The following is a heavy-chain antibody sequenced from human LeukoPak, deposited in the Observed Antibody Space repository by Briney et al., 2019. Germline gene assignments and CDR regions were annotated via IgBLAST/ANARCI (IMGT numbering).Heavy chain of an antibody. D-gene: IGHD3-3*01. CDR1: GGSFSGYY. CDR2: INHSGST. Sequence: SETLSLTCAVYGGSFSGYYWSWIRQPPGKGLEWIGEINHSGSTNYNPSLKSRVTISVDTSKNQFSLKLSSVTAEDTAVYYCASHQTQEYDFWSGYHPVSGMDVWGQGTTVTVSS. CDR3: ASHQTQEYDFWSGYHPVSGMDV. V-gene: IGHV4-34*01. J-gene: IGHJ6*02.